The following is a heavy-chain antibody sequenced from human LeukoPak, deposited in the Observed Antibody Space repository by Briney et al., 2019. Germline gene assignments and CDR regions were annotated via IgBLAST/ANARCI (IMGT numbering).Heavy chain of an antibody. Sequence: PGGSLRLSCVVSGFTFSDYYMSWIRQAPGKGLEWVSYISSDNSTTYYADSVKGRFTISRDSAKNSLYLQMNSLRAEDTAVYYCARDADSSGYLKADGYFDLWGRGTLVTVSS. D-gene: IGHD3-22*01. CDR3: ARDADSSGYLKADGYFDL. V-gene: IGHV3-11*04. CDR1: GFTFSDYY. J-gene: IGHJ2*01. CDR2: ISSDNSTT.